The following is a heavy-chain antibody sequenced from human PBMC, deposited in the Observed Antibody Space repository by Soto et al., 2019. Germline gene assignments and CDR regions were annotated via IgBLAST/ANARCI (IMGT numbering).Heavy chain of an antibody. CDR1: GGSISSYY. D-gene: IGHD1-7*01. Sequence: SETLSLTCTVSGGSISSYYWSWIRQPPGKGLEWIGYIYYSGSTNYNPSLKSRVTISVDTSKNQFSLKLSSVTAADTAVYYCARVRNWNYARWFDPWGQGTLVTVSS. CDR2: IYYSGST. V-gene: IGHV4-59*01. CDR3: ARVRNWNYARWFDP. J-gene: IGHJ5*02.